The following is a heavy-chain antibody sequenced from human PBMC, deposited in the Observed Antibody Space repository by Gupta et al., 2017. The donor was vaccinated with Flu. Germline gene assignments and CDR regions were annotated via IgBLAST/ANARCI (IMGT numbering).Heavy chain of an antibody. CDR3: AGPRDSSGDYVDY. Sequence: EVQLVQSGADVKEPGESLQISCKVSGYSFTTHWIGWVRQMPGKGLEWMGIIYPGDSATRYSPSCRGQVTISADKSISTAYLRWDSLKASDTAVYYCAGPRDSSGDYVDYWGQGTPVTVSS. CDR2: IYPGDSAT. D-gene: IGHD3-22*01. V-gene: IGHV5-51*03. CDR1: GYSFTTHW. J-gene: IGHJ4*02.